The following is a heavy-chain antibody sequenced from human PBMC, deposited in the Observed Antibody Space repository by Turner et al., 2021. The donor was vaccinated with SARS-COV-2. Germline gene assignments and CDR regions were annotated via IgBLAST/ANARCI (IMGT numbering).Heavy chain of an antibody. CDR2: IYYGGST. CDR1: GFTVSSNY. CDR3: ARQVRDFCRRCFDF. J-gene: IGHJ4*02. D-gene: IGHD3-3*01. V-gene: IGHV3-53*02. Sequence: EVQLVETGGGLIQPGGSLRLSCAASGFTVSSNYMSWVRQAPGKGLEGIGIIYYGGSTYFNPPLMSRATISFDTSKNQFSLKLNSVTAADTAAYYCARQVRDFCRRCFDFWGQGVLVTVSS.